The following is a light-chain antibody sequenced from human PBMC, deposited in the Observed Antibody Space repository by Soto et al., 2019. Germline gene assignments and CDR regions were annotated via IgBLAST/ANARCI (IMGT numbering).Light chain of an antibody. J-gene: IGKJ1*01. CDR2: GAS. CDR1: QSVSSSY. V-gene: IGKV3-15*01. CDR3: HQYHYWWT. Sequence: EIVLTQSPGTPSLSPGERATLSCRASQSVSSSYLAWYQQKPGQAPRLIISGASTRATGIPARFSGRGSGTEFTLTISSLQSEDSAVYYCHQYHYWWTFGQGTRWIS.